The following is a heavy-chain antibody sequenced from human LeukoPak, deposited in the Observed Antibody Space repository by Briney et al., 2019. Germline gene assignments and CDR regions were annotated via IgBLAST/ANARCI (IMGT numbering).Heavy chain of an antibody. CDR3: ARVWGGIAAPLDY. V-gene: IGHV1-46*01. Sequence: GASVKVSFKSSGYTFTSYYMHWVRQAPGPGREWLGIINPSGGSTSYAQKFQGRVTMTRDTSTTTVYMELRSLTAAATAVYDCARVWGGIAAPLDYWGQGTLVTVSS. CDR2: INPSGGST. J-gene: IGHJ4*02. CDR1: GYTFTSYY. D-gene: IGHD6-13*01.